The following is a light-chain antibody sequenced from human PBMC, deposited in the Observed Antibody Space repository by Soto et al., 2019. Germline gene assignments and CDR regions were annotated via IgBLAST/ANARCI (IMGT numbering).Light chain of an antibody. CDR3: QQYNNWPPWT. Sequence: EIVMTQSPATLSVSPGERATLSCRASQSVSSNLAWYQQKPGQAPRLLIYSASRRATGIPARFSGSGSGTEFTLTISSLQSEDFAVYYCQQYNNWPPWTFGQRSMADVK. CDR1: QSVSSN. CDR2: SAS. V-gene: IGKV3D-15*01. J-gene: IGKJ1*01.